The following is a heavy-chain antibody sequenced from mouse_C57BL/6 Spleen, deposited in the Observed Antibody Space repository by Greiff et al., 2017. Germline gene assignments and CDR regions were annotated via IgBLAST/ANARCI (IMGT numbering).Heavy chain of an antibody. CDR3: AKNPYYSNSYAMDY. J-gene: IGHJ4*01. D-gene: IGHD2-5*01. CDR2: IWRGGST. V-gene: IGHV2-5*01. CDR1: GFSLTSYG. Sequence: VQLQESGPGLVQPSQSLSITCTVSGFSLTSYGVHWVRQSPGKGLEWLGVIWRGGSTDYNAAFMSRLSITKDNSKSQVFFKMNSLQADDTAIYYCAKNPYYSNSYAMDYWGQGTSVTVSS.